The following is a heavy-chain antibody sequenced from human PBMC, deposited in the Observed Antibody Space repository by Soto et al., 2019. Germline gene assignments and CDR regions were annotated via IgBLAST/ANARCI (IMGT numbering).Heavy chain of an antibody. Sequence: GGSLRLSCAASGFSFSSYGMHWVRQAPGKGLEWVAFITYDVSNKYYADSVKGRFTISRDNAKNSLYLQMNSLRAEDTAVYYCATIYDYVWGSYRTCDYWGQGTLVTVSS. V-gene: IGHV3-30*03. CDR3: ATIYDYVWGSYRTCDY. J-gene: IGHJ4*02. CDR1: GFSFSSYG. CDR2: ITYDVSNK. D-gene: IGHD3-16*02.